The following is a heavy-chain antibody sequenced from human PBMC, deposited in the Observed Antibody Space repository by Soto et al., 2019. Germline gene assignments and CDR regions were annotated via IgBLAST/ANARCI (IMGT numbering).Heavy chain of an antibody. V-gene: IGHV1-18*01. J-gene: IGHJ4*02. Sequence: QVQLVQSGAEVKKPGASVKVSCKASGYTFTSYGISWVRQAPGQGLEWMGWISAYNGNTNYAQKLQGRVTMTTDTSTSIGYMELRSLRSDDTAVYYCARDSSPYGDYVGFDYWGQGTLVTVSS. CDR2: ISAYNGNT. D-gene: IGHD4-17*01. CDR1: GYTFTSYG. CDR3: ARDSSPYGDYVGFDY.